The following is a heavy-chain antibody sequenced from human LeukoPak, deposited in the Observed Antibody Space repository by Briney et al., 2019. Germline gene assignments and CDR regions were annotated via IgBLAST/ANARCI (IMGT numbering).Heavy chain of an antibody. CDR3: AREWEYYYDSSGYYGFDY. CDR2: ISSSSSYI. Sequence: GGSLRLSCAASGFTFSSYSMNWVRQAPGKGLEWVSSISSSSSYIYYADSVKGRFTISRDNAENSLYLQMNSLRAEDTAVYYCAREWEYYYDSSGYYGFDYWGQGTLVTVSS. J-gene: IGHJ4*02. V-gene: IGHV3-21*01. CDR1: GFTFSSYS. D-gene: IGHD3-22*01.